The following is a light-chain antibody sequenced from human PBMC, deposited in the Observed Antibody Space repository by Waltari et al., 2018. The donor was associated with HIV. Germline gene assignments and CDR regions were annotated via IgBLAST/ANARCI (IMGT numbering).Light chain of an antibody. CDR2: QDS. CDR3: QTWDSNTVL. J-gene: IGLJ1*01. Sequence: SFELTQSPSVSVSPGQSATITGSGEDLGNKYTSWYQQKSGQSPLLVIYQDSRRPSRIPERFSGSNSGNTATLTISGTQPLDEADYYCQTWDSNTVLFGTGTKVTVL. V-gene: IGLV3-1*01. CDR1: DLGNKY.